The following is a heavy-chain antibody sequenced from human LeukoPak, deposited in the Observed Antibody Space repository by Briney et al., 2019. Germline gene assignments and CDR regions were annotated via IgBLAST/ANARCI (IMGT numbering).Heavy chain of an antibody. Sequence: SETLSLTCTVSGGSISSSNYYWGWIRQPPGEGLEWIGSIYYSGIAYYNPSLKSRVTISVDMSKNQFSLKLNSVTAADTAVYYCARHKEGGGFGELLLWLVNWGQGTLVTVSS. CDR1: GGSISSSNYY. V-gene: IGHV4-39*01. CDR3: ARHKEGGGFGELLLWLVN. J-gene: IGHJ4*02. D-gene: IGHD3-10*01. CDR2: IYYSGIA.